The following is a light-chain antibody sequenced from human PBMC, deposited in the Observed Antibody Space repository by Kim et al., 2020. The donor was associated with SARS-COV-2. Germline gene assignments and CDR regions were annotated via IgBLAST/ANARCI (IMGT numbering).Light chain of an antibody. CDR1: SSNSGAKYD. CDR3: QSYDNSLSVV. J-gene: IGLJ2*01. Sequence: GQRVTISCTGRSSNSGAKYDVHWYQQLPGTAPKLLIYGPNNRPSGVPDRCSGSRSGTSASLAITGRQAEDEADYYCQSYDNSLSVVFGGGTQLTVL. V-gene: IGLV1-40*01. CDR2: GPN.